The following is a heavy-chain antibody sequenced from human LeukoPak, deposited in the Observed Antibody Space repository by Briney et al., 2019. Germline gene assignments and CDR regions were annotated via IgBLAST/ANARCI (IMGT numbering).Heavy chain of an antibody. CDR3: ARDSTTLVYYDSSGYPDY. J-gene: IGHJ4*02. V-gene: IGHV4-39*07. CDR2: IFYSGST. CDR1: GGSIGSSSYY. D-gene: IGHD3-22*01. Sequence: SETLSLTCTVSGGSIGSSSYYWGWIRQPPGKGLEWIGSIFYSGSTYYNPSLKSRVTISVDTSKNQFSLKLSSVTAADTAVYYCARDSTTLVYYDSSGYPDYWGQGTLVTVSS.